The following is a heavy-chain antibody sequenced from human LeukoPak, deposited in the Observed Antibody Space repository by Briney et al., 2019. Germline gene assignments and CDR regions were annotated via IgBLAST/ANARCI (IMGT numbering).Heavy chain of an antibody. CDR3: TRDVVPVYCSGGSCYSFQH. D-gene: IGHD2-15*01. J-gene: IGHJ1*01. CDR2: IRSKAYGGTT. CDR1: GFTFGDYA. Sequence: GRSLRHSCTASGFTFGDYAMSWFRQAPGKGLESVGLIRSKAYGGTTQYAASVKGRFTISSDDSSSIAYLQMNSLKTEDTAVYYCTRDVVPVYCSGGSCYSFQHWGQGTLVTVSS. V-gene: IGHV3-49*03.